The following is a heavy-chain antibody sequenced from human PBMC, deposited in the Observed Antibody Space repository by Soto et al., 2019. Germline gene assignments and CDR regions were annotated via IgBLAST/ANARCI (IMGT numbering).Heavy chain of an antibody. Sequence: ASVKVSCKASGYTLTGYYMHWVRQAPGQGLEWMGWINPNSGGTNYAQKFQGRVTMTRDTSISTAYMELSRLRSDDTAVYYCARLLAAAGKDFDYWGQGTLVTVSS. CDR3: ARLLAAAGKDFDY. V-gene: IGHV1-2*02. D-gene: IGHD6-13*01. CDR2: INPNSGGT. J-gene: IGHJ4*02. CDR1: GYTLTGYY.